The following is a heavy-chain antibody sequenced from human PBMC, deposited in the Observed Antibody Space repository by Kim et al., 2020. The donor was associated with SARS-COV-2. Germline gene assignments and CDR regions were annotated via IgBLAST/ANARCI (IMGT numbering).Heavy chain of an antibody. J-gene: IGHJ4*02. D-gene: IGHD3-22*01. CDR2: ISAYNGNT. CDR1: AYTFTSYG. Sequence: ASVKVSCKASAYTFTSYGITWVRQAPGQGLEWMGWISAYNGNTIYAQKLQGRVIMTTDTSTSTAYMELRSLRSDDTAVYYCARDAGTYYYGSSGFTNFDYWGQGTLVTVSS. CDR3: ARDAGTYYYGSSGFTNFDY. V-gene: IGHV1-18*01.